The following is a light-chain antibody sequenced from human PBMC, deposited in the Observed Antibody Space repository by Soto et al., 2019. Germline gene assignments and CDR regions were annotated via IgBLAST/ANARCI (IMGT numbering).Light chain of an antibody. Sequence: QSVLTQPPSASGTPGQRVTISCSGSSSNIGTNTVNWYLQLPGTAPKLLIYNNDQRPSGVPERFSGSKSGTSASLAISGLQSEDEANYYCAAWDDNLNGFYVFGSGTKVTVL. V-gene: IGLV1-44*01. CDR1: SSNIGTNT. CDR3: AAWDDNLNGFYV. CDR2: NND. J-gene: IGLJ1*01.